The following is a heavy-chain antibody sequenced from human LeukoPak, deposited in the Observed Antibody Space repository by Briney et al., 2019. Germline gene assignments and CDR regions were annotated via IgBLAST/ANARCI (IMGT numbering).Heavy chain of an antibody. V-gene: IGHV3-23*01. CDR2: ISGSGGSA. Sequence: GGSLRLSCAASGFTFSSYAMSWVRQAPGRGLEWVSAISGSGGSAYYADSVKGRFTISRDNSKNTLYLQMNSLRAEDTAVYYCAKSMIVVVPYYFDYWGQGTLVTVSS. CDR3: AKSMIVVVPYYFDY. J-gene: IGHJ4*02. CDR1: GFTFSSYA. D-gene: IGHD3-22*01.